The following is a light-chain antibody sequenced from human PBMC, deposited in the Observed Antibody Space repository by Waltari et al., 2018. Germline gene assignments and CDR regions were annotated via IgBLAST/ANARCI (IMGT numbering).Light chain of an antibody. CDR2: GAS. V-gene: IGKV3-20*01. CDR3: QQYGGSPYT. CDR1: QSVAGSY. J-gene: IGKJ2*01. Sequence: EIELTQSPGTLSLSPGERATLSCRASQSVAGSYLAWYQHKPGQVPRLLIYGASIRATGIPDRVSGSGSGTGFTLTISRLEPEDFAVYYCQQYGGSPYTFGQGTKLEIK.